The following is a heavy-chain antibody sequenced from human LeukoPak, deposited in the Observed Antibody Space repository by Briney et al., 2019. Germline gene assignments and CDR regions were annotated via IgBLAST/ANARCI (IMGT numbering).Heavy chain of an antibody. CDR3: ARGATTAGSGGFGSYYYYYGMDV. Sequence: GGSLRLSCAASGFTVSSNYMSWVRQAPGKGLEWVSVLFSGGNTYYADSVKGRFTISRDNAKNSLYLQMNSLRAEDTAVYYCARGATTAGSGGFGSYYYYYGMDVWGQGTTVTVSS. J-gene: IGHJ6*02. CDR1: GFTVSSNY. V-gene: IGHV3-53*01. CDR2: LFSGGNT. D-gene: IGHD2-15*01.